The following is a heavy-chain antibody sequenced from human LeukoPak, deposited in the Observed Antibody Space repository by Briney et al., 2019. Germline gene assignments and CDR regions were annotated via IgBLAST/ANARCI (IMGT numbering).Heavy chain of an antibody. CDR2: NHWDDDK. D-gene: IGHD3-10*01. J-gene: IGHJ4*02. V-gene: IGHV2-5*02. Sequence: ESGPTLLQPTQPLTLTCTFSGLSLSTSGVGGGWIRQPPGKALEWLALNHWDDDKRYSSSLKSRLTISKDTSKNQVVLTMTNMHPVDTATYYCALGSGRTFDYWGQGTLVTVSS. CDR3: ALGSGRTFDY. CDR1: GLSLSTSGVG.